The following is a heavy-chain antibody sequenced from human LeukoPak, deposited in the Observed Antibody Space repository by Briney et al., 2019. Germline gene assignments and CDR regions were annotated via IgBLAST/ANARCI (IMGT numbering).Heavy chain of an antibody. CDR2: ISAYNGNT. Sequence: ASVKVSCKASGYTFTSYGISWVRQAAGQGLEWMGWISAYNGNTNYAQKLQGRVTMTTDTSTSTAYMELRSLRSDDTAVYYCARDYSGTEESWFDPWGQGTPVTVSS. CDR1: GYTFTSYG. J-gene: IGHJ5*02. D-gene: IGHD1-7*01. CDR3: ARDYSGTEESWFDP. V-gene: IGHV1-18*01.